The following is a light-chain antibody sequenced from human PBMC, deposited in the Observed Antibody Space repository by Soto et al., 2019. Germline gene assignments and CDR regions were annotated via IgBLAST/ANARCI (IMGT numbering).Light chain of an antibody. CDR3: VQHNSYPRT. Sequence: DIQMTQSPSSLSASVGDRDTITCRASQGIGSDAGWYQQKPGKPPKRLIYATSILQSGIPSRFSGGGSGTQFTLTISNLQPEDFPTYYCVQHNSYPRTFGQGTRVEMK. CDR1: QGIGSD. J-gene: IGKJ1*01. V-gene: IGKV1-17*02. CDR2: ATS.